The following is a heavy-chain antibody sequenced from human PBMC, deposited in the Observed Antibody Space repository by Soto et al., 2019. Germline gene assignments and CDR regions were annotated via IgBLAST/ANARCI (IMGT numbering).Heavy chain of an antibody. V-gene: IGHV4-59*01. CDR1: GVSISSYS. D-gene: IGHD3-3*01. CDR3: ARGGGDAFDI. J-gene: IGHJ3*02. Sequence: SETLSLTCTVSGVSISSYSRNWIRQPPGKGLEWIGYIYYSGNTNYNPSLKSRVTISVDTSKNQFSLKLSSVTAADTAVYYCARGGGDAFDIWGQGTMVTVSS. CDR2: IYYSGNT.